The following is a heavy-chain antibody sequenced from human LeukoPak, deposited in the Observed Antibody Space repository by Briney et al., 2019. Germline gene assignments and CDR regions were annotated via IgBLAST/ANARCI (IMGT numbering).Heavy chain of an antibody. CDR2: MYYSGSTGST. CDR1: GGSISSSTYY. CDR3: ARSTIYDSSGYYPAPNYWYFDL. Sequence: SETLSLTCTVSGGSISSSTYYWGWIRQPPGKGLEWIGSMYYSGSTGSTYYNPSLKSRVTISEDTSNNQFSLKLSSVTAADTAVYYCARSTIYDSSGYYPAPNYWYFDLWGRGTLVTVSS. V-gene: IGHV4-39*01. J-gene: IGHJ2*01. D-gene: IGHD3-22*01.